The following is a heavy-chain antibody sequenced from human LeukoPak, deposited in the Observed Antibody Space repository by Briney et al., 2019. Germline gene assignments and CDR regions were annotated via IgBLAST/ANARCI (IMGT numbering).Heavy chain of an antibody. J-gene: IGHJ4*02. CDR2: IYYSGST. V-gene: IGHV4-31*03. CDR3: ARITSYTHGGFDY. D-gene: IGHD3-16*01. Sequence: SETLSLTCTVSGGSISSGGYYWSWIRQHPGKGLEWIGYIYYSGSTYYNPSLKSRVTISVDTSKNQFSLRLSSVTAADTAVYYCARITSYTHGGFDYWGQGTLVTVSS. CDR1: GGSISSGGYY.